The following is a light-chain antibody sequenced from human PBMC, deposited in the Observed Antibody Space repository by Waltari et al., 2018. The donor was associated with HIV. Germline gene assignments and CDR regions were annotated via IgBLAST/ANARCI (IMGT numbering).Light chain of an antibody. V-gene: IGLV1-44*01. CDR1: DSNIGTNT. CDR3: SAWDDRLSGPA. J-gene: IGLJ3*02. Sequence: QSVLSQPPSASGTPGQRVTISCSGRDSNIGTNTVNWYPQLPGAAPKLLVHSNNRRASGVPDRFSGSKSGTSASLAISGLQSEDEADYYCSAWDDRLSGPAFGGGTKLTVL. CDR2: SNN.